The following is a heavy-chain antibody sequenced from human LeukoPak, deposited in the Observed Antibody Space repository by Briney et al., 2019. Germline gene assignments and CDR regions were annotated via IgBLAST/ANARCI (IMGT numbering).Heavy chain of an antibody. D-gene: IGHD6-19*01. Sequence: SVGSLRLSCAASGFTFTTHRMSCVRQAPGEGLGRVANIKQDGSDKFYVDSVKGRFTISRDNAKNSLYLQMNSLRAEDTAVYYCAKDFFRDETSSGLPHAFDIWGQGTMVTVSS. CDR1: GFTFTTHR. CDR2: IKQDGSDK. V-gene: IGHV3-7*03. CDR3: AKDFFRDETSSGLPHAFDI. J-gene: IGHJ3*02.